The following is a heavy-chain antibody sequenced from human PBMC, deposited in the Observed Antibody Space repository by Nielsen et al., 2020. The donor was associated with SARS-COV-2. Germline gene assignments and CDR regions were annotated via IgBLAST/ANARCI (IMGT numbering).Heavy chain of an antibody. CDR1: GFTFDDYA. J-gene: IGHJ4*02. CDR2: ISWNSGSI. D-gene: IGHD6-13*01. CDR3: ACIAEYFDY. V-gene: IGHV3-9*01. Sequence: GGSLRLSCAASGFTFDDYAMHWVRQAPGKGLEWVSDISWNSGSIGYADSVKGRFTISRDNAKNSLYLQMNSLRAEDTALYYCACIAEYFDYWGQGTLVTVSS.